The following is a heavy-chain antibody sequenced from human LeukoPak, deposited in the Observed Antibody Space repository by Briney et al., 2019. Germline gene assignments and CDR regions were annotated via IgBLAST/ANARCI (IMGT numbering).Heavy chain of an antibody. V-gene: IGHV3-21*01. CDR1: GFIFSSYS. D-gene: IGHD4-17*01. CDR3: ARESDYGDAFDY. Sequence: GGSLRLSCAASGFIFSSYSINWVRQAPGKGLEWVSSISSSSSYIYYADSVKGRFTISRDSAKNSLYLQMNSLRAEDTAVYYCARESDYGDAFDYWGQGTLVTVSS. J-gene: IGHJ4*02. CDR2: ISSSSSYI.